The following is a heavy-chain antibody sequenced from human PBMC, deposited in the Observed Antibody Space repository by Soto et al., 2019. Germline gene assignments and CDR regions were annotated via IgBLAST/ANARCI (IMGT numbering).Heavy chain of an antibody. D-gene: IGHD3-22*01. CDR1: GYTFTSYA. CDR2: INAGNGNT. CDR3: ARVFNYYDSSGYYSLFDY. J-gene: IGHJ4*02. Sequence: ASVKVSCKASGYTFTSYAMHWVRQALGQRLEWMGWINAGNGNTKYSQKFQGRVTITRDTSASTAYMELSSLRSEDTAVYYCARVFNYYDSSGYYSLFDYWGQGTLVTVSS. V-gene: IGHV1-3*01.